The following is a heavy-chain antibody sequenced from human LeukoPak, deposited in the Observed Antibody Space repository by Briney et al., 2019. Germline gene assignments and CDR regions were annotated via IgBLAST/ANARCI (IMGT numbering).Heavy chain of an antibody. CDR3: AIVGSGYDQADY. J-gene: IGHJ4*02. D-gene: IGHD5-12*01. Sequence: GGSLRLSCAALGFTFSASYTTWCGQAPGKGREWVSYISSSGSNISHTDSVKGRFTISRHNVQSSLYLQLSSLRAEHTAIYYCAIVGSGYDQADYCGPGTLVTVSS. V-gene: IGHV3-11*01. CDR1: GFTFSASY. CDR2: ISSSGSNI.